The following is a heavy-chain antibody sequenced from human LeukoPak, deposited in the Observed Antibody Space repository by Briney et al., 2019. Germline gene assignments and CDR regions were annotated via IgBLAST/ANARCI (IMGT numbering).Heavy chain of an antibody. CDR3: AKGGRAWFDP. CDR2: ISWNSGSI. CDR1: GLTFDDYA. D-gene: IGHD5-12*01. Sequence: GGSLRLSCAASGLTFDDYAMHWVRQAPGKGLEWVSGISWNSGSIGYADSVKGRFTISRDNAKNSLYLQMNSLRAEDTALYYCAKGGRAWFDPWGQGTLVTVSS. J-gene: IGHJ5*02. V-gene: IGHV3-9*01.